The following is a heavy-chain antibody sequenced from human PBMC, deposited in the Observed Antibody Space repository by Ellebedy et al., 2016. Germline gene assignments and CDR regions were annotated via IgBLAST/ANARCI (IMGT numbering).Heavy chain of an antibody. D-gene: IGHD2-21*02. V-gene: IGHV2-5*02. Sequence: SGPTLVKPTQTLTLTCSFSGFSLTTPGVGVGWLRQPPGQALEWLAFIFWDDTNYYSPSVTTVFTVNKDTSRDRVGLTMTNVDLMDTATYYCARVSRHYTYRGDSYLRLDPWGPGTQVTVSS. CDR1: GFSLTTPGVG. CDR2: IFWDDTN. CDR3: ARVSRHYTYRGDSYLRLDP. J-gene: IGHJ5*02.